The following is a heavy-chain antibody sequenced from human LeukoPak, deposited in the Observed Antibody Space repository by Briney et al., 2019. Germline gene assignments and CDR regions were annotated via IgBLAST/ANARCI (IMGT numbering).Heavy chain of an antibody. CDR3: SFGFGELFSAY. CDR2: INHSGST. J-gene: IGHJ4*02. V-gene: IGHV4-34*01. D-gene: IGHD3-10*01. CDR1: GGSFSGYY. Sequence: SETLSLTCAVYGGSFSGYYWSWIRQPPGKGLEWIGEINHSGSTKYNPSLKSRVTISVDTSKNQFSLTLSSMTAADTAVYYCSFGFGELFSAYWGPGSLVTVSS.